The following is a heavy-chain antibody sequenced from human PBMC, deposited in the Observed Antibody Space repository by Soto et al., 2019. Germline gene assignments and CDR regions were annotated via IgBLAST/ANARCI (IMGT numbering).Heavy chain of an antibody. CDR3: ARGECVGGTCYSVAGSFYYYMDV. V-gene: IGHV3-74*01. CDR1: GFTFSHYW. D-gene: IGHD2-15*01. CDR2: INSDGSVS. J-gene: IGHJ6*03. Sequence: EVQLVESGGGLVQPGGSLRLSCAASGFTFSHYWMYWVRQAPGKGLVWVSRINSDGSVSSYADSVKGRLTISRDNVKNTLYLQMDSLRAEDTAVYYCARGECVGGTCYSVAGSFYYYMDVWGKGTTVTVFS.